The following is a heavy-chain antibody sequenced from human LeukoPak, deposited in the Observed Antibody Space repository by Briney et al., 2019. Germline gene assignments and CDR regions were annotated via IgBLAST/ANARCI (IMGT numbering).Heavy chain of an antibody. D-gene: IGHD5-12*01. CDR3: ARDRGYSGYDLLY. CDR1: GFTFSSYS. Sequence: GGSLRLSCAASGFTFSSYSMNWVRQAPGKGLEWASYISSNTRATSTIYYADSVKGRFTISRDDAQNSLYLQMSGLRAEDTAVYYCARDRGYSGYDLLYWGQGTLVAVSS. CDR2: ISSNTRATSTI. J-gene: IGHJ4*02. V-gene: IGHV3-48*01.